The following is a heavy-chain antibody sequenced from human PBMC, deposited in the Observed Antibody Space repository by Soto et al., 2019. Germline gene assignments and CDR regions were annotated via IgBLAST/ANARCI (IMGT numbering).Heavy chain of an antibody. D-gene: IGHD1-20*01. Sequence: GGSLRLSCAASGFTFSNYAMNWVRQAPGKGLEWVSRIIGSGGSTYYADSVKGRFTISRDNSKNTLYLQVNSLRAEDTAIYYCAKTLTGKDYYYMDVWGKGTTVTVSS. CDR3: AKTLTGKDYYYMDV. CDR1: GFTFSNYA. V-gene: IGHV3-23*01. J-gene: IGHJ6*03. CDR2: IIGSGGST.